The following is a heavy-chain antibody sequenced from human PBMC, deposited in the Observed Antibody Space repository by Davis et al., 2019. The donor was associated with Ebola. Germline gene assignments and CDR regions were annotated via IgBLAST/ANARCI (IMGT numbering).Heavy chain of an antibody. J-gene: IGHJ6*04. CDR3: ARGILAAVGLYYYYYGMDV. V-gene: IGHV3-11*01. Sequence: GESLKISCAASGFTFSDYYMSWIRQAPGKGLEWVSYISSSGSTIYYADSVKGRFTISRDNAKNSLYLQMNSLRAEDTAVYYCARGILAAVGLYYYYYGMDVWGKGTTVTVSS. CDR2: ISSSGSTI. CDR1: GFTFSDYY. D-gene: IGHD6-13*01.